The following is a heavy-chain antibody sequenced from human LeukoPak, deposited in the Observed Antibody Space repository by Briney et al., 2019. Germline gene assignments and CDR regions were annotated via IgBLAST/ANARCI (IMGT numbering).Heavy chain of an antibody. D-gene: IGHD3-10*01. CDR3: ARDNSRFGDGMDV. J-gene: IGHJ6*04. Sequence: GRSLRLSCAASGFTFSSYGMHWVRQAPGKGLERVAVIWYDGSNKYYAGSVKGRFTISRDNSKNTLYLQMNSLRAEDTAVYYCARDNSRFGDGMDVWGKGTTVTVSS. CDR2: IWYDGSNK. V-gene: IGHV3-33*01. CDR1: GFTFSSYG.